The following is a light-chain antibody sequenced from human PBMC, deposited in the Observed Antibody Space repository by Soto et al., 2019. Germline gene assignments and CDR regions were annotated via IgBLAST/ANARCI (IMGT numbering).Light chain of an antibody. CDR1: SSDVGGYNS. CDR2: DVT. Sequence: QSALTQPRSVSGSPGQSVTISCTGTSSDVGGYNSVSWYQQHPGKAPKLMIYDVTKRPSGVPDRFSGSKSGNTASLTTSGLQAEDEADYYCCSYAGSPFVFGTGTKLTVL. V-gene: IGLV2-11*01. CDR3: CSYAGSPFV. J-gene: IGLJ1*01.